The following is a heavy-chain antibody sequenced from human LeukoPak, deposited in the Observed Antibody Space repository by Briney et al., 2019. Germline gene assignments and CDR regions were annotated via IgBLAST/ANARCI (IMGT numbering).Heavy chain of an antibody. D-gene: IGHD2-15*01. Sequence: SETLSLTCTVSGGSISSGGYYWSWVRQHPGKGLEWIGYIYYSGSTYYNPSLKSRVTISVETSKNQFSLKLSSVTAADTAVYYCARDPGYFSGGSCYYFSGWFDPWGQGTLVTVSS. J-gene: IGHJ5*02. CDR1: GGSISSGGYY. CDR3: ARDPGYFSGGSCYYFSGWFDP. CDR2: IYYSGST. V-gene: IGHV4-31*03.